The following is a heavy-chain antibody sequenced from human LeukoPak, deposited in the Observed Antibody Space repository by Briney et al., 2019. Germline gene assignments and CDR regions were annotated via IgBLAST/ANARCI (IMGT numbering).Heavy chain of an antibody. CDR3: AREVNYDILTGYYYFDY. Sequence: GASVNVSCKASGGTFSSYAISWVRQAPGQGLEWMGRIIPIFGTANYAQKFQGRVTITTDESTSTAYMELSSLRSEDTAVYYCAREVNYDILTGYYYFDYWGQGTLVTVSS. CDR2: IIPIFGTA. V-gene: IGHV1-69*05. J-gene: IGHJ4*02. CDR1: GGTFSSYA. D-gene: IGHD3-9*01.